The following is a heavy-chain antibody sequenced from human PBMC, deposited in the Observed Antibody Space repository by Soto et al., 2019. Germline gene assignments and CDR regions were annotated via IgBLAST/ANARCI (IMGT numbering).Heavy chain of an antibody. D-gene: IGHD2-15*01. CDR3: ASGAATHDAFDI. CDR1: GYTFTSYD. J-gene: IGHJ3*02. V-gene: IGHV1-8*01. Sequence: ASVKVSCKASGYTFTSYDINWVRQATGQGLEWMGWMNPNSGNTGYAQKFQGRVTMTRNTSISTAYMELSSLRSEDTAVYYCASGAATHDAFDIWGQGTMVTVSS. CDR2: MNPNSGNT.